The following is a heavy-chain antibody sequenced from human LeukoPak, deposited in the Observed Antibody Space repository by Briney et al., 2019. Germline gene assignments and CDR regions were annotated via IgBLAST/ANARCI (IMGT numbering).Heavy chain of an antibody. J-gene: IGHJ4*02. Sequence: GGSLRLSCAASGFTFSSYSMNWVRQAPGKGLEWVSSISSSSSYICYADSVKGRFTISRDNAKNSLYLQINSLRAEDTAVYYCARWLCSGGSCNFDYWGQGTLVTVSS. CDR1: GFTFSSYS. V-gene: IGHV3-21*01. CDR3: ARWLCSGGSCNFDY. D-gene: IGHD2-15*01. CDR2: ISSSSSYI.